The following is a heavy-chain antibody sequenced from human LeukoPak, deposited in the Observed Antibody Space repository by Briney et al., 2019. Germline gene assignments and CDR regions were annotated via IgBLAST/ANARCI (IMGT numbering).Heavy chain of an antibody. V-gene: IGHV1-18*01. D-gene: IGHD5-18*01. J-gene: IGHJ5*02. Sequence: ASVKVSCKASGYTFTSYGISWVRQAPGQGLEGMGWISAYNGNTNYAQKLQGRVTMTTDTSTSTAYMELRSLRSEDTAVYYCARVGLDTAMVTGYWFDPWGQGTLVTVSS. CDR3: ARVGLDTAMVTGYWFDP. CDR1: GYTFTSYG. CDR2: ISAYNGNT.